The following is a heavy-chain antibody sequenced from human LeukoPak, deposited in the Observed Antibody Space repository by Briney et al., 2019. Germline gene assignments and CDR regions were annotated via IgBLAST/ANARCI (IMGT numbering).Heavy chain of an antibody. CDR2: IIPIFGTA. CDR1: GGTFSSYA. Sequence: ASVKVSCKASGGTFSSYAISWVRQAPGQGLEWMGGIIPIFGTANYAQKFQGRVTITADESTSTAYMELSSLRSEDTAVYYCARMFYYGSGSYLYYYYYMDVRGKGTTVAISS. CDR3: ARMFYYGSGSYLYYYYYMDV. D-gene: IGHD3-10*01. V-gene: IGHV1-69*01. J-gene: IGHJ6*03.